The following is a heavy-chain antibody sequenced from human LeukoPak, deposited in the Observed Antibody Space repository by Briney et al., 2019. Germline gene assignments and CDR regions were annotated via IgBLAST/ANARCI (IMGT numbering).Heavy chain of an antibody. Sequence: GGSLRLSCAASGFTFSSYSMNCVRQAPGKGLEWVSSISSSSSYIYYADSVKGRFTISSDNAKNSLYLQMNSLRAEDTAVYYCARADCSSTSCYADFDYWGQGTLVTVSS. CDR3: ARADCSSTSCYADFDY. CDR2: ISSSSSYI. V-gene: IGHV3-21*01. CDR1: GFTFSSYS. D-gene: IGHD2-2*01. J-gene: IGHJ4*02.